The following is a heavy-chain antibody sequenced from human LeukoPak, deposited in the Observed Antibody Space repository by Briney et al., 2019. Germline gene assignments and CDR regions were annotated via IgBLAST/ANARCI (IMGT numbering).Heavy chain of an antibody. CDR1: GGSFSGFY. J-gene: IGHJ6*02. Sequence: SETLSLICAVYGGSFSGFYWSWIRQPPGKGLEWIGEINQSGSTNINPSLKSRVTISVDTSKNQFSLKLSSVTAADTAVYYCARAAGAASYYYCGMDVWGQGTTVTVSS. CDR2: INQSGST. D-gene: IGHD4-17*01. V-gene: IGHV4-34*01. CDR3: ARAAGAASYYYCGMDV.